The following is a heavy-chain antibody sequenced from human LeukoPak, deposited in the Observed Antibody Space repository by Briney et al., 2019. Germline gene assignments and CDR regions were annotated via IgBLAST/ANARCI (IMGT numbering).Heavy chain of an antibody. CDR3: ARASYYDFWSGYIPPPYYYYGMDV. D-gene: IGHD3-3*01. Sequence: ASVKVFCKASGYTFTGYYMHWVRQAPGQGLEWMGWINPNSGGTNYAQKFQGRVTMTRDTSISTAYIELSRLRSDDTAVYYCARASYYDFWSGYIPPPYYYYGMDVWGQGTTVTVSS. CDR2: INPNSGGT. J-gene: IGHJ6*02. V-gene: IGHV1-2*02. CDR1: GYTFTGYY.